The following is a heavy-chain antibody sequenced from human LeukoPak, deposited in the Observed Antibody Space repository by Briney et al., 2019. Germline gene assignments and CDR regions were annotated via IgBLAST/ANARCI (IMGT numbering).Heavy chain of an antibody. CDR3: ARHPEVFDP. Sequence: PSETLSLTCSVSGGYISGNTDYWGWIRQPPGKGLEWIGSIYYSGSTYYNPSLKSRVTISVDTSKNQFSLKLSSVTAADTAVYYCARHPEVFDPWGQGTLVTVSS. V-gene: IGHV4-39*01. J-gene: IGHJ5*02. CDR1: GGYISGNTDY. CDR2: IYYSGST.